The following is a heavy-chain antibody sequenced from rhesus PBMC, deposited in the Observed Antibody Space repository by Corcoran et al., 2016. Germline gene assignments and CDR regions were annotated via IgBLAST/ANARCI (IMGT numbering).Heavy chain of an antibody. CDR1: GYSFTSYW. Sequence: EVQLVQSGAEVKRPGESLKISGKASGYSFTSYWISWVRHLPGKGLEWMGAIDPSDSDTRYSPSFQGQVTISADKSISTAYLQWSSLKASDTATYYCATRRSSGSWYFDIWGPGTPITISS. J-gene: IGHJ2*01. D-gene: IGHD6-25*01. V-gene: IGHV5-20*02. CDR3: ATRRSSGSWYFDI. CDR2: IDPSDSDT.